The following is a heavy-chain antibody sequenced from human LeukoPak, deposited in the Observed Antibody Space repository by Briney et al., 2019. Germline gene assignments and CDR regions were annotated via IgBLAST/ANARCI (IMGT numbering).Heavy chain of an antibody. J-gene: IGHJ4*02. CDR3: AKDPLRYSSGWSPLD. CDR2: ISYDGSNK. Sequence: GGSLRLSCAASGFTFSSYGMHWVRQAPGKGLEWVAVISYDGSNKYYADSVKGRFTISRDNSKNTLYLQMNSLRAEDTAVYYCAKDPLRYSSGWSPLDWGQGTLVTVSS. V-gene: IGHV3-30*18. D-gene: IGHD6-19*01. CDR1: GFTFSSYG.